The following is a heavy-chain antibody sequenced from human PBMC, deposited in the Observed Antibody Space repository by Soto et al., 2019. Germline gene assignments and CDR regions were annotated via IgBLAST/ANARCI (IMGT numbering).Heavy chain of an antibody. CDR2: IIPIFGTA. CDR1: GGTFSSYA. CDR3: ARDSLRGSYYSFAAFDI. D-gene: IGHD1-26*01. Sequence: GASVKVSCKASGGTFSSYAISWVRQAPGQGLEWMGGIIPIFGTANYAQKFQGRVTITADESTSTAYMELSSLRSEDTAVYYCARDSLRGSYYSFAAFDIWGQGTMVTVSS. J-gene: IGHJ3*02. V-gene: IGHV1-69*13.